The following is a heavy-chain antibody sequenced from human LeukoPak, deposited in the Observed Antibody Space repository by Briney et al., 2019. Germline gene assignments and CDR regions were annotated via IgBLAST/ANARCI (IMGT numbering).Heavy chain of an antibody. CDR2: ISAYNGNT. CDR1: GYTFTSYG. CDR3: ARDVVVVPAAISQVGTPHHNCYYYYGMDV. V-gene: IGHV1-18*01. Sequence: GASVKVSCKASGYTFTSYGISWVRQAPGQGLEWMGWISAYNGNTNYAQKLQGRVTMTTDTSTSTAYMELRSLRSDDTAVYYCARDVVVVPAAISQVGTPHHNCYYYYGMDVWGKGTTVTVSS. J-gene: IGHJ6*04. D-gene: IGHD2-2*01.